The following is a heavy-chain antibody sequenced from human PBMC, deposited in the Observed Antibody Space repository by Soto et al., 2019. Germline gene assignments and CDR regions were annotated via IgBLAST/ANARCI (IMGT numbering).Heavy chain of an antibody. CDR3: ARSLVAASTSSSY. Sequence: PGGSLRLSCAASGFTFSSYWMSWVRQAPGKGLEWVANIKQDGSEKYYVDSMKGRFTISRDNAKNSLYLQMNSLRAEDTAVYYCARSLVAASTSSSYWGQGTLVTVSS. V-gene: IGHV3-7*03. J-gene: IGHJ4*02. CDR1: GFTFSSYW. CDR2: IKQDGSEK. D-gene: IGHD2-15*01.